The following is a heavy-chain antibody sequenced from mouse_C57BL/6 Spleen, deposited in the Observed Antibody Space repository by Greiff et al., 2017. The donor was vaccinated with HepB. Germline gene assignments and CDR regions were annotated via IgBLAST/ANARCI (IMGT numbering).Heavy chain of an antibody. V-gene: IGHV14-4*01. CDR3: TTGYYGSSPAY. CDR1: GFNIKDDY. D-gene: IGHD1-1*01. J-gene: IGHJ3*01. CDR2: IDPENGDT. Sequence: VQLQQSGAELVRPGASVKLSCTASGFNIKDDYMHWVKQRPEQGLEWIGWIDPENGDTEYASKFQGKATITADTSSNTAYLQLSSLTSEDTAVYYCTTGYYGSSPAYWGQGTLVTVSA.